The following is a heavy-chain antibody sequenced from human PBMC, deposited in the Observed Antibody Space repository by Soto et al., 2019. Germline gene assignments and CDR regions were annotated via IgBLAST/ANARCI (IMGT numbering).Heavy chain of an antibody. J-gene: IGHJ6*02. CDR1: GFSFRTYA. D-gene: IGHD2-15*01. CDR2: ISYDGTKI. CDR3: ARRDFYCRGRNCYSGDYAMDV. V-gene: IGHV3-30-3*01. Sequence: QVQLVESGGGVVQPGRSLRLACAASGFSFRTYALHWVRQAPGKGLEWVALISYDGTKIDYAGSVKGRFTISRDNSKNTLFLQMNSLTTEDTAVYYCARRDFYCRGRNCYSGDYAMDVWGQGTTVTVSS.